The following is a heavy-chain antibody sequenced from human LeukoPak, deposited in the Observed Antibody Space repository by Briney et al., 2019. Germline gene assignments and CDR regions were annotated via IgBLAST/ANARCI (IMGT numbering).Heavy chain of an antibody. D-gene: IGHD3-22*01. Sequence: SETLSLTCTVSGGSISSSSYYWGWLRQPPGKGLEWIGSIYYSGSTSYNPSLKSRVTISVDTSKNQFSLKLSSVTAADTAVYYCARGVTLIVVVIHDWYFDLWGRGTVFTVSS. CDR3: ARGVTLIVVVIHDWYFDL. CDR1: GGSISSSSYY. CDR2: IYYSGST. J-gene: IGHJ2*01. V-gene: IGHV4-39*01.